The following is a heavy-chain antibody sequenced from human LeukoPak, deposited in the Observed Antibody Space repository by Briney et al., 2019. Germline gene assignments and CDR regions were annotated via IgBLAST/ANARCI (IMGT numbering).Heavy chain of an antibody. V-gene: IGHV1-8*01. J-gene: IGHJ4*02. Sequence: ASVKVSCKASGYTFTSYDINWVQQATGQGLEWMGWMNPNSGNTGYAQKFQGRVTMTRNTSISTAYMELSSLRSEDTAVYYCARRQLAARRPYYFDYWGQGTLVTVSS. CDR3: ARRQLAARRPYYFDY. CDR1: GYTFTSYD. CDR2: MNPNSGNT. D-gene: IGHD6-6*01.